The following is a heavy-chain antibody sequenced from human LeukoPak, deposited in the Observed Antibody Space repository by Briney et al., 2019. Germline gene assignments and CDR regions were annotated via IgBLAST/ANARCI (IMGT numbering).Heavy chain of an antibody. V-gene: IGHV4-39*01. CDR3: ARHPTLTSGGNFDY. J-gene: IGHJ4*02. D-gene: IGHD3-16*01. CDR2: LYNIEST. Sequence: SETLSLTCSVSGGSISRSSYYWGWIRQPPGKGLEWIGSLYNIESTYYNPSLQSRVTISVDTSKNQSSLKLSSVTAADTAVYYGARHPTLTSGGNFDYWGQGALVTVSS. CDR1: GGSISRSSYY.